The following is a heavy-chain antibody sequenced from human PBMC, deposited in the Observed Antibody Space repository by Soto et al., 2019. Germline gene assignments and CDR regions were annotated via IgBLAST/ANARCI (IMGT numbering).Heavy chain of an antibody. CDR3: ARDSPARFSYGMDV. V-gene: IGHV3-48*03. J-gene: IGHJ6*02. CDR2: ISSSGSTI. CDR1: GFTFSSYE. Sequence: EVQLVESGGGLVQPGGSLRLSCAASGFTFSSYEMNWVRQAPGKGLEWVSYISSSGSTIYYADSVKGRFTISRDNAKNSLYLQMNSLRAEDTAVYYCARDSPARFSYGMDVWGQGTTVTVSS. D-gene: IGHD3-3*01.